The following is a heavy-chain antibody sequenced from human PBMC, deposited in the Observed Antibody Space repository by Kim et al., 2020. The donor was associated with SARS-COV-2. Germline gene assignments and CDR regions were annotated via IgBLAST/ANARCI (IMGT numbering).Heavy chain of an antibody. J-gene: IGHJ4*02. CDR3: TTHEDTAYRYSGSSLTKLEN. CDR2: IKSKTDGGTT. CDR1: GFTFSNAW. Sequence: GGSLRLSCAASGFTFSNAWMSWVRQAPGKGLEWVGRIKSKTDGGTTDYAAPVKGRFTISRDDSKNTLYLQMNSLKTEDTAVYYCTTHEDTAYRYSGSSLTKLENWGQGTLVTVSS. V-gene: IGHV3-15*01. D-gene: IGHD1-26*01.